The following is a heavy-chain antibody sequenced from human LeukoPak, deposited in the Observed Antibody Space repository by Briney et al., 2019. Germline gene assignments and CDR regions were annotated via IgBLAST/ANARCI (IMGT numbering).Heavy chain of an antibody. V-gene: IGHV4-4*02. CDR3: AREAPGIAAAGTTTSSWFDP. J-gene: IGHJ5*02. D-gene: IGHD6-13*01. CDR2: INHSGST. Sequence: SETLSLTCAVSGGSISSSNWWSWVRQPPGKGLEWIGEINHSGSTNYNPSLKSRVTISVDKSKNQFSLKLSSVTAADTAVYYCAREAPGIAAAGTTTSSWFDPWGQGTLVTVSS. CDR1: GGSISSSNW.